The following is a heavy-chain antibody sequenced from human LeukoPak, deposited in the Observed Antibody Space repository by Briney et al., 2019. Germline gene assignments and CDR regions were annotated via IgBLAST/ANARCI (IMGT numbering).Heavy chain of an antibody. V-gene: IGHV3-66*01. CDR3: ARDRPYGGKGDFDY. CDR2: IHTDGST. J-gene: IGHJ4*02. Sequence: HPGGSLRLSCAASGFSVSDHYMNWVRQAPGKGLEWVSVIHTDGSTYASDSVKGRFTISRDNSKNTLFLQMNSLRAEDTAVYYCARDRPYGGKGDFDYWGQGTLVTVSS. CDR1: GFSVSDHY. D-gene: IGHD4-23*01.